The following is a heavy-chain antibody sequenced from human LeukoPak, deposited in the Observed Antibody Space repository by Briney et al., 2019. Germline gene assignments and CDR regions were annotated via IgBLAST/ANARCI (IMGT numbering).Heavy chain of an antibody. CDR2: IYYSGST. Sequence: SSQTLSLTCTVSGGSISSGDYYWSWIRQPPGKGLEWIGYIYYSGSTYYNPSLKSRVTISVDTSKNQFSLKLSSVTAADTAVYFCARALTSWYFDCWGQGTLVTVSS. J-gene: IGHJ4*02. CDR3: ARALTSWYFDC. CDR1: GGSISSGDYY. V-gene: IGHV4-30-4*01. D-gene: IGHD2-2*01.